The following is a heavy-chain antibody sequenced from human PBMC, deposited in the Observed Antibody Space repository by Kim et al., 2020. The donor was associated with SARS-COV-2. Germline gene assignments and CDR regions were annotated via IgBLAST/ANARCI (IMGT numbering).Heavy chain of an antibody. CDR2: ISARGGST. J-gene: IGHJ4*02. CDR3: AKEYDSRDYQYFEY. Sequence: GGSLRLSCAASGFTFSSYAMSWVRQAPGKGLEWVSAISARGGSTYFADSVKGRFTISRDNSKNTLYLQMNSLRAEDTAVYYCAKEYDSRDYQYFEYWGQGTLVTVSS. D-gene: IGHD3-22*01. V-gene: IGHV3-23*01. CDR1: GFTFSSYA.